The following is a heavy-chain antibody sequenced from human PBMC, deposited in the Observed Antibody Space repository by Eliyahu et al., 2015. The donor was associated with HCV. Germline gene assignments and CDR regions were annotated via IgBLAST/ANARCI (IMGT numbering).Heavy chain of an antibody. J-gene: IGHJ6*02. CDR3: VSCSTSCYMNGMDV. V-gene: IGHV1-18*01. Sequence: QVQLVQSGAEVKKPGAXVKVXCKASGYTFTSYGISWVRQAPGQGLEWMGWISAYNGNTNYAQKLQGRVTMTTDTSTSTAYMELRSLRSDDTAVYYCVSCSTSCYMNGMDVWGQGTTVTVSS. D-gene: IGHD2-2*02. CDR2: ISAYNGNT. CDR1: GYTFTSYG.